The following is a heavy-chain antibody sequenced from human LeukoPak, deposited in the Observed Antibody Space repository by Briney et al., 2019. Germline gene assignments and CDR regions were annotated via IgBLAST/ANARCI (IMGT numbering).Heavy chain of an antibody. D-gene: IGHD6-13*01. V-gene: IGHV1-2*06. CDR2: INPNSGGT. CDR1: GYTFSDYY. J-gene: IGHJ5*02. Sequence: EASLNVSCKASGYTFSDYYIHWVRQAPGQGVEWMGRINPNSGGTNYAQKFQGRVTMTRDTSISTAYMELSRLRSDDTALYYCARDAEEQQLVRGNWFDPWGQGTLVTVSS. CDR3: ARDAEEQQLVRGNWFDP.